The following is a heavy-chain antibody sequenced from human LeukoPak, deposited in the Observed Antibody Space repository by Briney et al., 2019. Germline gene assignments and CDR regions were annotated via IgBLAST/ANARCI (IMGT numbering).Heavy chain of an antibody. D-gene: IGHD1/OR15-1a*01. CDR2: ISSSGTTI. CDR3: ARSDIGITY. V-gene: IGHV3-48*03. CDR1: GFTFSSYE. Sequence: GGSLRLSCAASGFTFSSYEMNWVRQAPGKGLEWLSYISSSGTTIYYVDSVKGRFTISRDNAKNSLYLQMNSLRAEDTAVYYCARSDIGITYWGQGTLVTVSS. J-gene: IGHJ4*02.